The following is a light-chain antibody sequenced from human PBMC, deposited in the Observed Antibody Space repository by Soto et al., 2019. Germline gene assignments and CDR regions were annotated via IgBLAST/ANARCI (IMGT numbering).Light chain of an antibody. CDR3: SSYTSSSTLVV. Sequence: QSALTQPASVSGSPGQSITISCTGTSSDVGGYNYVSWYQQHPGKASKLMIYEVSNRPSGVSNRFSGSKSGNTASLTISGLQDEDEADYYCSSYTSSSTLVVFGGGTKLTVL. CDR1: SSDVGGYNY. V-gene: IGLV2-14*01. J-gene: IGLJ2*01. CDR2: EVS.